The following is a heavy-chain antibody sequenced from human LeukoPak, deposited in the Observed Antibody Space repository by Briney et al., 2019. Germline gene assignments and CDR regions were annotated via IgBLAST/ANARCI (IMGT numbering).Heavy chain of an antibody. D-gene: IGHD2-2*01. Sequence: GGSLRLSCAASGFTFSSYWMSCVRQAPGKGLEWVANIKQDGSEKYYVDSVKGRFTISRDNAKNSLYLQMNSLRAEDTAVYYCARDQRYCSSSSCPWEPFDYWGQGTLVTVSS. CDR1: GFTFSSYW. CDR2: IKQDGSEK. V-gene: IGHV3-7*05. CDR3: ARDQRYCSSSSCPWEPFDY. J-gene: IGHJ4*02.